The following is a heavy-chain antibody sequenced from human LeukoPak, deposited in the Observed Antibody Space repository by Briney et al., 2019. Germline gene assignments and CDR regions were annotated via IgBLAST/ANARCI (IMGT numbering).Heavy chain of an antibody. CDR1: GGSFSSYA. CDR2: IIPIFGTA. V-gene: IGHV1-69*06. J-gene: IGHJ4*02. D-gene: IGHD5-12*01. Sequence: SVKVSCKASGGSFSSYAISWVRQAPGQGLDWLGGIIPIFGTANYAQKFQGRVTITADKSTSTAYMELSSLRSEDTAVYYCARGDPSTDSGYGYWGQGTLVTVSS. CDR3: ARGDPSTDSGYGY.